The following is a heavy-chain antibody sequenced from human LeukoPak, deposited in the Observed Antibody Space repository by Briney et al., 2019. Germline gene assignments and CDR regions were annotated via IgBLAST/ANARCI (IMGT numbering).Heavy chain of an antibody. D-gene: IGHD3-10*01. CDR2: IYYSGST. CDR1: GGSISSSSYY. J-gene: IGHJ4*02. V-gene: IGHV4-39*01. Sequence: SETLSLTCTVSGGSISSSSYYWGWIRQPPGKGLEWIGSIYYSGSTYYNPSLKSRVTISVDTSKNQFTVNLSSVTAADTAVYYCTRHFGSGRDDYWGQGTLVTVSS. CDR3: TRHFGSGRDDY.